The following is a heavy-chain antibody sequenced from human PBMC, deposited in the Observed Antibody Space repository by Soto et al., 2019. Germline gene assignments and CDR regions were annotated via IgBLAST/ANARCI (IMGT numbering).Heavy chain of an antibody. D-gene: IGHD3-22*01. CDR3: ARDPGTGYYDSSGYYYD. CDR2: INSDGSST. Sequence: EVQLVESGGGLVQPGGSLRLSCAASGFTLSSYWMHWVRQAPGKGLVWVSRINSDGSSTSYADSVKGRFTISRDNAKNPLYLQMNSLRAEDTAVYYCARDPGTGYYDSSGYYYDWGQGTLVTVSS. J-gene: IGHJ4*02. CDR1: GFTLSSYW. V-gene: IGHV3-74*01.